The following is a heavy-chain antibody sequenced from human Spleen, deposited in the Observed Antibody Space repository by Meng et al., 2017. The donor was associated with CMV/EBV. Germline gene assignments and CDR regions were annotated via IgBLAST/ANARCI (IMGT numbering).Heavy chain of an antibody. D-gene: IGHD3-22*01. CDR3: ASDWGSGSTYYYYYGMDV. CDR2: ISPNSGGT. V-gene: IGHV1-2*02. J-gene: IGHJ6*02. CDR1: GYTFTGYY. Sequence: ASVKVSCKASGYTFTGYYMHWVRQAPGQGLEWMGWISPNSGGTNYAQKFQGRVTMTRDTSTSTVYMELSSLRSEDTAVYYCASDWGSGSTYYYYYGMDVWGQGTTVTVSS.